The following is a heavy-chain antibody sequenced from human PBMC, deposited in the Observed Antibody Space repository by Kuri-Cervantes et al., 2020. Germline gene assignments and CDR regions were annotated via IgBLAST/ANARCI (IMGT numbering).Heavy chain of an antibody. V-gene: IGHV3-30-3*01. CDR2: ISYDGSNK. CDR1: GFTFSSYE. Sequence: GESLKISCAASGFTFSSYEMNWVRQAPGKGLEWVAVISYDGSNKYYADSVKGRFTISRDNAKNTLYLQMNSLRAEDAAVHYCVKDVATWGQGILVTVSS. D-gene: IGHD2-21*01. CDR3: VKDVAT. J-gene: IGHJ5*02.